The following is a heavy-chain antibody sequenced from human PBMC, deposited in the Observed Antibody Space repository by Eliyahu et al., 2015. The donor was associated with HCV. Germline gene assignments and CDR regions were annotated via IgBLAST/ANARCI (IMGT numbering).Heavy chain of an antibody. V-gene: IGHV3-13*01. CDR2: IGTAGDT. CDR3: AREYGYSSSWAPEYFDL. J-gene: IGHJ2*01. CDR1: GFTFSNYD. Sequence: QLVESGGGLVQPGGSLRLSCAASGFTFSNYDMHWVRQATGKGLEWVSGIGTAGDTYYPGSVKGRFTISREDAKNSLYLQINSLRAGDTAMYYCAREYGYSSSWAPEYFDLWGRGTLVTVSS. D-gene: IGHD6-13*01.